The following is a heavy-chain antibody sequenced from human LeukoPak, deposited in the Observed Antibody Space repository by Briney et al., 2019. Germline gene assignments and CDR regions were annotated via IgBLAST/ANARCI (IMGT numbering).Heavy chain of an antibody. V-gene: IGHV1-18*04. CDR2: ISAYNGNT. J-gene: IGHJ5*02. CDR3: ARAVSINYDFPNNWFDP. Sequence: GASVKVSCKASGYTFTGYYMHWVRQAPGQGLEWMGWISAYNGNTNYAQKLQGRVTMTTDTSTSTAYMELRSLRSDDTAVYYCARAVSINYDFPNNWFDPWGQGTLVTVSS. CDR1: GYTFTGYY. D-gene: IGHD3-3*01.